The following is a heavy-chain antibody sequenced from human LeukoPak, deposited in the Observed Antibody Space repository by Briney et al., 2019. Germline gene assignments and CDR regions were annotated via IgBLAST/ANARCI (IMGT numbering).Heavy chain of an antibody. J-gene: IGHJ4*02. CDR1: SGSISSTHHY. V-gene: IGHV4-39*01. D-gene: IGHD1-26*01. CDR3: ARQLTGSYEYDF. Sequence: SETLSLTCTVSSGSISSTHHYWAWIRQPPGEGLEWIGNIYYSGNTYYNPSLKSRVTISVDTSENRFSLRLTSVTAADTAVYYCARQLTGSYEYDFWGQRTLVTVSS. CDR2: IYYSGNT.